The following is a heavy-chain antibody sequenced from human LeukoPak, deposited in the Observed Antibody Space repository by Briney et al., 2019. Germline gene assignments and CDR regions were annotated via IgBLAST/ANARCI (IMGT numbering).Heavy chain of an antibody. CDR3: ARCDFWSGYRPLDY. D-gene: IGHD3-3*01. V-gene: IGHV3-21*01. CDR1: GFTFSSYS. Sequence: GGSLRLSCAASGFTFSSYSMNWVRQAPGKGLEWVSSISSSSSYIYYADSVKGRFTISRDNAKNSLYLQMNSLRAEDTAVYYCARCDFWSGYRPLDYWGQGTLVTVSS. CDR2: ISSSSSYI. J-gene: IGHJ4*02.